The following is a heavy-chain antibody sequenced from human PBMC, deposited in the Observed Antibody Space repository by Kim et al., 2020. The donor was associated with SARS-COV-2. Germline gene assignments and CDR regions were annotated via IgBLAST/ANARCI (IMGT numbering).Heavy chain of an antibody. CDR3: ARGGSGYYDSSGTYYYYYGMDV. D-gene: IGHD3-22*01. Sequence: SVKVSCKASGGTFSSYAISWVRQAPGQGLEWMGGIIPIFGTANYAQKFQGRVTITADESTSTAYMELSSLRSEDTAVYYCARGGSGYYDSSGTYYYYYGMDVWGQGTTVTVSS. CDR1: GGTFSSYA. CDR2: IIPIFGTA. V-gene: IGHV1-69*13. J-gene: IGHJ6*02.